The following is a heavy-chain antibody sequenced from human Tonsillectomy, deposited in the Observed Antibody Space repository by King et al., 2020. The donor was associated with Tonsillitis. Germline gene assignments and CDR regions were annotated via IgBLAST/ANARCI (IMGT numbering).Heavy chain of an antibody. Sequence: VQLVESGGGLVQPGGSLRISCAASGFTFDMYWMTWVRQAPGKGLEWGANIQRDGSEKYYADSVKGRFTISRDNAGNSLSLQMNTLRAEDTAVYYCAREEPYCSGWHRPHYSCYLWRQGTMVTVSS. CDR3: AREEPYCSGWHRPHYSCYL. J-gene: IGHJ3*01. CDR1: GFTFDMYW. CDR2: IQRDGSEK. V-gene: IGHV3-7*03. D-gene: IGHD6-19*01.